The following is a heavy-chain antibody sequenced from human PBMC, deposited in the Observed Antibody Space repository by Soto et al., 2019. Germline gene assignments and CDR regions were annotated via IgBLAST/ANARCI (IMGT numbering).Heavy chain of an antibody. D-gene: IGHD4-17*01. CDR2: ISAYNGNT. CDR3: ARDRYVATVVNHWFEP. J-gene: IGHJ5*02. CDR1: GDTFTSYG. V-gene: IGHV1-18*04. Sequence: ASVKVSCKASGDTFTSYGISWVGQAAGQGLEWMGWISAYNGNTNYAQKLQGRVTMTTDTSTSTAYMELRSLRSDDTAVYYCARDRYVATVVNHWFEPWGQGTLVTVSS.